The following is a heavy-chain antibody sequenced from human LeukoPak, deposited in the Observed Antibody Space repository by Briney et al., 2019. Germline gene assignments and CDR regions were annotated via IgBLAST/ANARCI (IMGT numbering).Heavy chain of an antibody. V-gene: IGHV3-64D*06. CDR3: VTELGIGGFDI. CDR2: ISTNGGST. J-gene: IGHJ3*02. Sequence: SGGSLRLSCSASGLTFSLYSMHWVRQAPGKGLEYVSGISTNGGSTYYADSVKGRFTISRDNSKNTLYLQMSTLRAEDTSVYYCVTELGIGGFDIWGQGTMVTASS. CDR1: GLTFSLYS. D-gene: IGHD7-27*01.